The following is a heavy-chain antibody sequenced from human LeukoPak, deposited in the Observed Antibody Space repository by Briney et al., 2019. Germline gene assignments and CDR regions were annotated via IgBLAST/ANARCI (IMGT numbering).Heavy chain of an antibody. V-gene: IGHV1-18*04. CDR3: ASSTSSESCRTSWMDY. Sequence: GASVKVSCKSSGYTFTSYVFNWVRQAPGQGLEWMGWIYSKNGDTNYAQKVQGRVTMTTDTSTTTVYMELRSPSSDDTDVYYCASSTSSESCRTSWMDYWGQGTQVTVSS. J-gene: IGHJ4*02. D-gene: IGHD2-2*01. CDR1: GYTFTSYV. CDR2: IYSKNGDT.